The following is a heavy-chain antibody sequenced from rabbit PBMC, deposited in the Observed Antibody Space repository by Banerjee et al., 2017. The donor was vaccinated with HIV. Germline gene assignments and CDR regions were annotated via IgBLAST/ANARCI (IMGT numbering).Heavy chain of an antibody. J-gene: IGHJ6*01. CDR3: ARSIVNTYSTEWDL. Sequence: QEQLEESGGGLVKPEGSLTLTCKASGFDLSSYYYMCWVRQAPGKGLEWIACIGTSSGSTWYASWAKGRFTISKTSSTTVTLQMTSLTAADTATYFCARSIVNTYSTEWDLWGPGTLVTVS. V-gene: IGHV1S45*01. D-gene: IGHD1-1*01. CDR2: IGTSSGST. CDR1: GFDLSSYYY.